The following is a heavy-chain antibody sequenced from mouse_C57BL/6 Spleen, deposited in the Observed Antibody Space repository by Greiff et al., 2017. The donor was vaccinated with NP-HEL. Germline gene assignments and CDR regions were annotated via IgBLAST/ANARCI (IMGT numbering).Heavy chain of an antibody. CDR1: GYTFTSYW. Sequence: QVQLQQPGAELVKPGASVKLSCKASGYTFTSYWMHWVKQRPGQGLEWIGMIHPNSGSTNYNEKFKSKATLTVDKSSSTAYMQLSSLTSEDSAVDYCARAALYYSNSFAYWGQGTLVTVSA. CDR3: ARAALYYSNSFAY. J-gene: IGHJ3*01. D-gene: IGHD2-5*01. CDR2: IHPNSGST. V-gene: IGHV1-64*01.